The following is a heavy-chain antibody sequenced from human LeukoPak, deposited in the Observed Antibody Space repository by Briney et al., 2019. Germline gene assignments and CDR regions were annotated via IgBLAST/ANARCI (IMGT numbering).Heavy chain of an antibody. D-gene: IGHD3-22*01. V-gene: IGHV3-23*01. CDR2: IGRSGDKT. J-gene: IGHJ4*02. Sequence: GGSLRLSCTTSVFAFSNHEMTWVRQAPGKGLEWVSHIGRSGDKTYYADSVKGRFTISRDNSKNTVYLQMNSLRVEDTAVYYCAKDLNYFDSSSSESYWGQGTQVTVSS. CDR1: VFAFSNHE. CDR3: AKDLNYFDSSSSESY.